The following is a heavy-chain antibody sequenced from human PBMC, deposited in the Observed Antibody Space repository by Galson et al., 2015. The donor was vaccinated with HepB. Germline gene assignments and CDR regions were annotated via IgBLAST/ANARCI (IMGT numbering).Heavy chain of an antibody. CDR2: ISSSGSTI. CDR1: RFTLSDYY. J-gene: IGHJ6*02. Sequence: SLRLSCAASRFTLSDYYMSWIRQAPGKGLEWVSYISSSGSTIYYADSVKGRFTISRDNAKNSLYLQMNSLRAEDTAVYYCARGALITMIVVVIRTGGVDVWGQGTTVTVSS. CDR3: ARGALITMIVVVIRTGGVDV. V-gene: IGHV3-11*01. D-gene: IGHD3-22*01.